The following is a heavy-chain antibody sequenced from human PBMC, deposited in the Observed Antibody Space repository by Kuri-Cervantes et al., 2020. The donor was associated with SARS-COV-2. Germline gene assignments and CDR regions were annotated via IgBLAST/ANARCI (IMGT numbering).Heavy chain of an antibody. D-gene: IGHD6-13*01. V-gene: IGHV3-23*01. CDR2: ISGSSGST. CDR1: GFTFSSYA. J-gene: IGHJ6*02. Sequence: GESLKISCAASGFTFSSYAMSWVRQAPGKGLEWVSAISGSSGSTYYADSVKGRFTISRDNSKNTLYLQMNSLRAEDTAVYYCAQDVSSSWPGSNYYGMDAWGQGTTVTVSS. CDR3: AQDVSSSWPGSNYYGMDA.